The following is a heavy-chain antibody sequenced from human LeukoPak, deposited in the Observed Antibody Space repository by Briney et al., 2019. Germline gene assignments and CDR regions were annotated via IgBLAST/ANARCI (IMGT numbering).Heavy chain of an antibody. Sequence: GGSLRLSCAASGFPSSGSAIHWVRQASGIGLEWLGRIRSKANSYATAYAASVNGRFAISRDDSKNTAYLQMNSLKTEDTAVYYCTSRLTPFYYYDSSASDAFESWGQGTMVTVSS. CDR1: GFPSSGSA. CDR2: IRSKANSYAT. CDR3: TSRLTPFYYYDSSASDAFES. J-gene: IGHJ3*02. D-gene: IGHD3-22*01. V-gene: IGHV3-73*01.